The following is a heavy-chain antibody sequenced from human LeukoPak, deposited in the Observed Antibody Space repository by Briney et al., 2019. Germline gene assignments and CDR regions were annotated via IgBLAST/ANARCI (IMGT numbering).Heavy chain of an antibody. CDR3: ARGRYGSGSYFFDY. J-gene: IGHJ4*02. D-gene: IGHD3-10*01. Sequence: SQTLSLTCAISGDSVSSVSGGWNWIRQSPSRGLEWLGRTYYRSEWHIDYAESVKSRITINPDTSKNQFSLKLSSVTAADTAMYYCARGRYGSGSYFFDYWGQGTLVTVSS. CDR2: TYYRSEWHI. V-gene: IGHV6-1*01. CDR1: GDSVSSVSGG.